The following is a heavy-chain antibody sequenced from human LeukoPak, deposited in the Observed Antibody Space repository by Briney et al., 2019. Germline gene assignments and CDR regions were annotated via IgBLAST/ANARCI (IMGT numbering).Heavy chain of an antibody. J-gene: IGHJ6*02. CDR2: INPDSGGT. V-gene: IGHV1-2*04. Sequence: ASVKVSCKASGYTFTGYYMHWVRQAPGQGLEWMGWINPDSGGTNYAQKFQGWVTMTRDTSISTAYMELSRLRSDDTAVYYCARASPDPYGMDVWGQGTTVTVSS. CDR3: ARASPDPYGMDV. CDR1: GYTFTGYY. D-gene: IGHD1-14*01.